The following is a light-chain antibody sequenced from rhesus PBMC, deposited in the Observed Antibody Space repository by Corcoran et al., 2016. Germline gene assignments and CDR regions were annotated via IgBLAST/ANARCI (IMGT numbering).Light chain of an antibody. Sequence: ETVMMQSPATLSLSPGERATLSCRASQSVGSTLAWYQQKPGQAPRLLIYYASSRATGIPDRFSGSGCGTEFTLTISSLEPEDVGVYYCQKYNDWPLTFGGGTKVEIK. V-gene: IGKV3-42*02. J-gene: IGKJ4*01. CDR2: YAS. CDR3: QKYNDWPLT. CDR1: QSVGST.